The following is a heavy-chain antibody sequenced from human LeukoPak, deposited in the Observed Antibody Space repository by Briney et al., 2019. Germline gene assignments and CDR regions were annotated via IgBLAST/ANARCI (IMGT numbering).Heavy chain of an antibody. Sequence: GGSLRLSCAASGFTFGDYAMHWVRQAPGKGLEWVSDISWNSDSIGYADSVKGRFTISRDNAKSSLYLQMNSLRAEDTAFYYCAKPGCSTSRCYINYWGQGTLVTVSS. CDR3: AKPGCSTSRCYINY. J-gene: IGHJ4*02. D-gene: IGHD2-2*02. CDR2: ISWNSDSI. CDR1: GFTFGDYA. V-gene: IGHV3-9*01.